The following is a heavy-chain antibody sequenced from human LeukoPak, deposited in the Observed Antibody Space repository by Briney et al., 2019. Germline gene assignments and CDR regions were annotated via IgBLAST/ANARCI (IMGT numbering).Heavy chain of an antibody. J-gene: IGHJ4*02. V-gene: IGHV4-59*08. CDR2: IYYSGST. D-gene: IGHD6-19*01. CDR1: GGSISSYY. Sequence: PSDTLSLTCTVSGGSISSYYWSWIRQPTGKELEWIGYIYYSGSTNYNPSLKSRVTILVDTSKNQFSLKLSSVTAADTAVYYCASTQTKYSSGWYYYFDYWGQGTLVTVSS. CDR3: ASTQTKYSSGWYYYFDY.